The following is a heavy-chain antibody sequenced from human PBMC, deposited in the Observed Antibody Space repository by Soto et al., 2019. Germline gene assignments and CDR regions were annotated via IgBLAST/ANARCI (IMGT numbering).Heavy chain of an antibody. V-gene: IGHV3-48*01. CDR3: AREYEGVSFYCYYYMDV. CDR2: ISSSSSTI. D-gene: IGHD2-8*01. CDR1: GFTFSRYN. J-gene: IGHJ6*03. Sequence: EVQLVESGGGLVQPGGSLRLSCVASGFTFSRYNMNWVRQAPGRGLEWVSYISSSSSTIYYADSVKGRFTISRDNAKNSPYLQMKSLRADDTAVYYCAREYEGVSFYCYYYMDVWGKGTTVTVSS.